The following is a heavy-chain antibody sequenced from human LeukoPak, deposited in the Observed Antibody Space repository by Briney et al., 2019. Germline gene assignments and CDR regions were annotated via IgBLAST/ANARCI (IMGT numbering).Heavy chain of an antibody. V-gene: IGHV4-34*01. J-gene: IGHJ6*03. CDR3: ARVVGVVTLYYYYYYYMDV. CDR2: INHSGST. CDR1: GGSFSGYY. D-gene: IGHD3-3*01. Sequence: SETLSLTCAVYGGSFSGYYWSWIRQPPGKGLKWIGEINHSGSTNYNPSLKSRVTISVDTSKNQFSLKLSSVTAADTAVYYCARVVGVVTLYYYYYYYMDVWGKGTTVTVSS.